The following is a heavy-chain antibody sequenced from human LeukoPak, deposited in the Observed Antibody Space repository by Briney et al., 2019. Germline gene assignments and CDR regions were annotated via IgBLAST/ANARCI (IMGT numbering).Heavy chain of an antibody. CDR1: GFTFSSYG. J-gene: IGHJ4*02. Sequence: PGGSLRLSCAASGFTFSSYGMHWVRQAPGKGLEWVAFIRYDGSNKYYADSVKGRFTISRDNAKNSLYLQMNSLRAEDTAVYYCASRYDSSGYYFFGYWGQGTLVTVSS. D-gene: IGHD3-22*01. CDR3: ASRYDSSGYYFFGY. V-gene: IGHV3-30*02. CDR2: IRYDGSNK.